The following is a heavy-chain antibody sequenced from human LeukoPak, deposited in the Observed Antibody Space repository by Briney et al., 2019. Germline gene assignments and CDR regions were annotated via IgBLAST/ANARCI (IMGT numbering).Heavy chain of an antibody. J-gene: IGHJ6*02. CDR2: INHSGST. CDR3: ARGGSLYYYYGMDV. V-gene: IGHV4-34*01. Sequence: NPSETLSLTCAVYGVSFSGYYWSWLRQPPGKGLEWIGEINHSGSTNYNPSLKSRVTISVDTSKNQFSLKLSSVTAADTAVYYCARGGSLYYYYGMDVWGQGTTVTVSS. CDR1: GVSFSGYY.